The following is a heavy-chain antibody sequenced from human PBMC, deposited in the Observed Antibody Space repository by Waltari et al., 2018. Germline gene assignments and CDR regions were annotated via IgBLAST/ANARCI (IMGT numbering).Heavy chain of an antibody. CDR1: GGSVSNYY. CDR3: VRARVSAQTSMGGFFDP. Sequence: QVQLQESGPGLVKPSETLSLTCNVSGGSVSNYYWAWIRKPAGKGLEWIGRIYSGGDTHYNPSFKSRITMSVDTSTNQFSLTVTSVTAADTAFYYCVRARVSAQTSMGGFFDPWGQGIEVTVSS. CDR2: IYSGGDT. J-gene: IGHJ5*02. D-gene: IGHD5-18*01. V-gene: IGHV4-4*07.